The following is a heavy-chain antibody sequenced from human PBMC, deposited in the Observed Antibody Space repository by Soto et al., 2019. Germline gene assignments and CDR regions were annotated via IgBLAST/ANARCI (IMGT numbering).Heavy chain of an antibody. CDR1: GYSFTSYW. CDR3: TRALGLGSSSSNYYGMDV. CDR2: IYPGDSDT. J-gene: IGHJ6*02. D-gene: IGHD6-6*01. Sequence: GESLKISCKGSGYSFTSYWIGWVRQMPGKGLEWMGIIYPGDSDTRYAASVKGRFTISRDDSKSIAYLQMNSLKTEDTAVYYCTRALGLGSSSSNYYGMDVWGQGTTVTVSS. V-gene: IGHV5-51*01.